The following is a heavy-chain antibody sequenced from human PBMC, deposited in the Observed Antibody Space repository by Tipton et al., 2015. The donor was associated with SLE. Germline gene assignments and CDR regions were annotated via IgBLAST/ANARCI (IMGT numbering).Heavy chain of an antibody. D-gene: IGHD3-22*01. J-gene: IGHJ4*03. CDR2: VYYTGNT. CDR3: ARDEYRYDTTGYHLLGHFDF. V-gene: IGHV4-39*07. CDR1: GGSISSRTHY. Sequence: TLSLTCAVSGGSISSRTHYWGWIRQPPGKGLEWVGTVYYTGNTFYNPSLKSRVTISVDTSKNQFSLNLSSVTAADTAVYYCARDEYRYDTTGYHLLGHFDFWGQGTPVTVSS.